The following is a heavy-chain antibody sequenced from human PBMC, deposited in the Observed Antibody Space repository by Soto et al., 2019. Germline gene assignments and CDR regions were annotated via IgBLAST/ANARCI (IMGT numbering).Heavy chain of an antibody. D-gene: IGHD3-3*01. Sequence: SETLSLTCTVSGGSISSSSYYWGWIRQPPGKGLECIGSIYYSGSTYYNPSLKSRVTISVDTSKNQFSLKLSSVTAADTAVDYCARFRIPIFGAPIQFDLSGQATLRTVSS. CDR2: IYYSGST. J-gene: IGHJ5*02. CDR3: ARFRIPIFGAPIQFDL. CDR1: GGSISSSSYY. V-gene: IGHV4-39*01.